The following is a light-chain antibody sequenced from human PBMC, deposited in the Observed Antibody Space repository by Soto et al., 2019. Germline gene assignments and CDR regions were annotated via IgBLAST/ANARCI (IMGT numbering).Light chain of an antibody. CDR2: EVS. Sequence: QSALTQPASVSGSPGQSITISCTGTSSDVGSYNLVSWYQQHPGKAPKLMIYEVSKRPSGVSNRFSGSKSGNTASLTISGLQAEDEADYYCCSYAGRSPPRFGTGTKVTVL. V-gene: IGLV2-23*02. CDR3: CSYAGRSPPR. CDR1: SSDVGSYNL. J-gene: IGLJ1*01.